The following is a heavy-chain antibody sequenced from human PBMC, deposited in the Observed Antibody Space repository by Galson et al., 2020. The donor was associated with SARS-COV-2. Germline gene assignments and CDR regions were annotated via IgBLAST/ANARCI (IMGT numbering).Heavy chain of an antibody. D-gene: IGHD2-21*01. Sequence: GGSLRLSCAASGFTFSSYAMHWVRQAPGKGLEWVAVISYDGSNKYYADSVMGRFTISRDNSKNTLYLQMNSLRAEDTAVYYCAREAYCGGDCYGMDVWGQGTTVTVSS. CDR2: ISYDGSNK. V-gene: IGHV3-30-3*01. CDR3: AREAYCGGDCYGMDV. CDR1: GFTFSSYA. J-gene: IGHJ6*02.